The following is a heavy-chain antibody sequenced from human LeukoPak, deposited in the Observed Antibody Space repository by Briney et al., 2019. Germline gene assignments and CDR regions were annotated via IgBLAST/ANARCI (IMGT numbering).Heavy chain of an antibody. CDR3: ARTYSSSPRVPGPHAFDI. CDR2: ISAYNGNT. Sequence: GASVKVSCKASGYTFTSYGISWVRQAPGQGLEWMGWISAYNGNTNYAQKLQGRVTMTTDTSTSTAYMELRSLRSDDTAVYYCARTYSSSPRVPGPHAFDIWGQGTMVTVSS. D-gene: IGHD6-6*01. CDR1: GYTFTSYG. V-gene: IGHV1-18*01. J-gene: IGHJ3*02.